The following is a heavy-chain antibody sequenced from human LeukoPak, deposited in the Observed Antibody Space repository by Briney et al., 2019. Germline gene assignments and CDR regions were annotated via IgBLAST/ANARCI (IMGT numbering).Heavy chain of an antibody. Sequence: GESLKISCKGSGYTFTSYWINWVRQMPGKGLEWMGIIYPGESETRYSPSFQGQVTISSDKSITTVYLQWSSLKASDTAMYYCARLYGDYALDYWGQGTLVTVSS. D-gene: IGHD4-17*01. CDR1: GYTFTSYW. CDR3: ARLYGDYALDY. J-gene: IGHJ4*02. CDR2: IYPGESET. V-gene: IGHV5-51*01.